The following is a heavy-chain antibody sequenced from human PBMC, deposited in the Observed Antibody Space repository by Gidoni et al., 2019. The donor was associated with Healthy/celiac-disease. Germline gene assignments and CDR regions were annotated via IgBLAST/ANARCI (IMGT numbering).Heavy chain of an antibody. CDR3: ARDRVDYYFDY. D-gene: IGHD2-15*01. Sequence: EVQLAESGGGLVKPGGARRRPWAAAGCTFSSYSMNWVGQAPGTGLEWVSSISSSSSYIYYADSVKGRFTISRDNAKNSLYLQLNSLRAEDTAVYYCARDRVDYYFDYWGQGTLVTVSS. J-gene: IGHJ4*02. CDR1: GCTFSSYS. V-gene: IGHV3-21*01. CDR2: ISSSSSYI.